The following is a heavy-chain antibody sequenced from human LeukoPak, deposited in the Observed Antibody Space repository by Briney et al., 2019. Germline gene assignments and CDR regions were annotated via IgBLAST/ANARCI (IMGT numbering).Heavy chain of an antibody. J-gene: IGHJ5*02. Sequence: PGGSLRLSCVASGFIFRSYGMHWVRQAPGKGLEWVAVISYDGSNTYYADSVKDRFTISRDNSKNTLYLQMNSLRAEDTAVYYCANYFYNLAAWGQGTLVTVSS. D-gene: IGHD2/OR15-2a*01. CDR2: ISYDGSNT. CDR3: ANYFYNLAA. CDR1: GFIFRSYG. V-gene: IGHV3-30*18.